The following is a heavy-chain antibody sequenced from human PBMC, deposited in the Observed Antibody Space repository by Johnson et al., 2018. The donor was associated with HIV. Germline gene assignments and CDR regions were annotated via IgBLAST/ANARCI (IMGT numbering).Heavy chain of an antibody. Sequence: QVQLVESGGGVVQPGESLRLSCAASGFSISNYGVHWVRQAPGKGLEWVAFIRYDGSNEYYADSVKGRFTISRANSKHTLSLQMNSLRVEDTAVDHCAKDLGGSKSDEWATDYYDWSIAYPVQDPRAVAGVYDIWGQGTMVTVSS. CDR2: IRYDGSNE. D-gene: IGHD3-3*01. CDR3: AKDLGGSKSDEWATDYYDWSIAYPVQDPRAVAGVYDI. CDR1: GFSISNYG. V-gene: IGHV3-30*02. J-gene: IGHJ3*02.